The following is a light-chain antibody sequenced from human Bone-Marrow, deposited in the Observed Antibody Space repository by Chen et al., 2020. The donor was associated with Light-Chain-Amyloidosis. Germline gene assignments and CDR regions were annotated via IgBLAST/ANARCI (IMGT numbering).Light chain of an antibody. J-gene: IGLJ2*01. CDR1: DLPTQY. CDR2: RDT. V-gene: IGLV3-25*03. CDR3: QSADSSGTYEVI. Sequence: SYELTQPPSVSVSPGQPARITCSGADLPTQYAYWYQQKPGQAPVLVIHRDTERPSGISERFSGSSSGTTATLTISGVQAEDEADYHCQSADSSGTYEVIFGGGTKLTVL.